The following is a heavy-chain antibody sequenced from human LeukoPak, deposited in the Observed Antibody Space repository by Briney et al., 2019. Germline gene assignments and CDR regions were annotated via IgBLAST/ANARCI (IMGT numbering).Heavy chain of an antibody. J-gene: IGHJ4*02. CDR2: IKQDGSER. V-gene: IGHV3-7*03. CDR1: GLTLRRLW. D-gene: IGHD6-19*01. CDR3: ATGAGCGY. Sequence: PGGSLRLSCAASGLTLRRLWKLWVRQARGKGLEWVANIKQDGSERNYVDSVKGQFTISRDNAKNSLYLQMNTLRDEDTAVYYCATGAGCGYWGQGTLVTVSS.